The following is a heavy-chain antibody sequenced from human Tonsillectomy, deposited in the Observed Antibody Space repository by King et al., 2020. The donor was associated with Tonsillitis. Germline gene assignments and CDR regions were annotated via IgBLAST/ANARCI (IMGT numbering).Heavy chain of an antibody. CDR2: VLNSGST. D-gene: IGHD2-15*01. CDR3: ARVLSGGGDYDY. CDR1: GGSISIGAYY. Sequence: QLQESGPGLVKPSQTLSLTCTVSGGSISIGAYYWTWIRQHPGKGLEWIGYVLNSGSTDYNPSLKSRVTISMGPSKNHFSLDLRSVTAADTAVYYCARVLSGGGDYDYWGQGTLVTVSS. J-gene: IGHJ4*02. V-gene: IGHV4-31*03.